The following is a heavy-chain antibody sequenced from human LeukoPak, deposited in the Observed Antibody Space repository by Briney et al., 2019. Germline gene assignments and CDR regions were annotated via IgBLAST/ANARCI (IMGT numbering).Heavy chain of an antibody. J-gene: IGHJ4*02. V-gene: IGHV4-59*08. CDR1: GGSIRGYY. D-gene: IGHD3-10*01. Sequence: SETLSLTCTVSGGSIRGYYWSWIRQPPGKGLEWIGYIYYSGSTNYNPSLKSRVTISVDTSKNQFSLKLSAVAAADTAVYYCARHEFDSGSLPYFDYWGRGILVTVSS. CDR3: ARHEFDSGSLPYFDY. CDR2: IYYSGST.